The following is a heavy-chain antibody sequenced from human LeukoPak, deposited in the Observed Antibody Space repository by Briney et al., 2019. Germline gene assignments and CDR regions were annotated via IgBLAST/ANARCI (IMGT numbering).Heavy chain of an antibody. J-gene: IGHJ6*03. CDR2: FYYSGST. CDR1: GGSISSGGYC. D-gene: IGHD5-12*01. Sequence: SQTLSLTCTVSGGSISSGGYCWSWIRPHPGKDLDWFGYFYYSGSTYYNPDLKNRVTISEDTSKNQFALKMSPLTAADTAVYYCATVIEEYGGYDRVLPNASYYYYMDVWGKGTTVTAAS. V-gene: IGHV4-31*03. CDR3: ATVIEEYGGYDRVLPNASYYYYMDV.